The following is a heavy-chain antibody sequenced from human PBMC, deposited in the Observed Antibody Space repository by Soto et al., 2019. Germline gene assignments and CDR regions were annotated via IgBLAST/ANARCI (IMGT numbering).Heavy chain of an antibody. CDR1: GFTVSSNY. D-gene: IGHD4-17*01. CDR3: AGGGDDYGESDAFDI. V-gene: IGHV3-66*01. J-gene: IGHJ3*02. CDR2: IYSGGST. Sequence: GGSLRLSCAASGFTVSSNYMSWVRQAPGKGLEWVSVIYSGGSTYYADSVKGRFTISRDNSKNTLYLQMNSLRAEDTAVYYCAGGGDDYGESDAFDIWGQGTMVTVSS.